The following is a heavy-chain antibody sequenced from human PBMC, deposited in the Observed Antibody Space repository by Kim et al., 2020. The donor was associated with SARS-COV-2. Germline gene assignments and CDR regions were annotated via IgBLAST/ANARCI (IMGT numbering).Heavy chain of an antibody. CDR1: GFTFSSYG. V-gene: IGHV3-30*18. Sequence: GGSLRLSCAASGFTFSSYGMHWVRQAPGKGLEWVAVISYDGSNKYYADSVRGRFTTSRDNSKNTPYLQMNSLGAEATALYYCAKEEAGSSWYVGYYFDDWGQGTLVTVSS. CDR3: AKEEAGSSWYVGYYFDD. CDR2: ISYDGSNK. D-gene: IGHD6-13*01. J-gene: IGHJ4*02.